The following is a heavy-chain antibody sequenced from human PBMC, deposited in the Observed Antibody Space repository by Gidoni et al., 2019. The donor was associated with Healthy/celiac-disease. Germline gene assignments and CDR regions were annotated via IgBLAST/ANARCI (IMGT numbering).Heavy chain of an antibody. D-gene: IGHD6-19*01. CDR2: IIPILGIA. J-gene: IGHJ4*02. Sequence: QVQLVQSGAEVKKPGSSVTVSCKASGGTFSSYTSSWVRQAPGQGLEWMGRIIPILGIANYAQKFQGRVTITADKYTSTAYMDLRSMRSEDTAVYYCARDTRGWPYYFDYWGQGTLVTVSS. V-gene: IGHV1-69*08. CDR3: ARDTRGWPYYFDY. CDR1: GGTFSSYT.